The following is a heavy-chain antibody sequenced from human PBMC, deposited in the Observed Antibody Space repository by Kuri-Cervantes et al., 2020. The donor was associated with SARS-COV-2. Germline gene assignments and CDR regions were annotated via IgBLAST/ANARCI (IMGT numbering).Heavy chain of an antibody. V-gene: IGHV3-48*01. CDR1: GFTFSSYS. CDR3: ARGDVGDQSYYFGLDA. Sequence: GESLKISCAASGFTFSSYSMNWVRQAPGKGLEWVSYISSSSSTIYYADFVKGRFTISRDNSRRTLFLTMNRLTTDDTAKYYCARGDVGDQSYYFGLDAWGQGTTVTVSS. J-gene: IGHJ6*02. CDR2: ISSSSSTI. D-gene: IGHD2-21*02.